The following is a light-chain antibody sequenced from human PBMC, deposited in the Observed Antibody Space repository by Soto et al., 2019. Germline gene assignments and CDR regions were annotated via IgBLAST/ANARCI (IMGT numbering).Light chain of an antibody. V-gene: IGLV2-14*01. CDR1: SSDVGRYTY. J-gene: IGLJ3*02. CDR2: EVS. CDR3: SSYTSSTTVV. Sequence: QSALTQPASVSGSPGQSITISCTGTSSDVGRYTYVSWYQQHPGKAPKLMIYEVSNRPSGVSNRFSGSKSGNTASLTISGLQAEDEADYYCSSYTSSTTVVYGGGTKLTVL.